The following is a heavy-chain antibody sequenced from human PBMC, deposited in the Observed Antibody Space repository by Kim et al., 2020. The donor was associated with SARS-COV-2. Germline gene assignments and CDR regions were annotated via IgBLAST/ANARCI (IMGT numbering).Heavy chain of an antibody. CDR1: GYTFTSYG. V-gene: IGHV1-18*01. CDR3: ARVHYYDSSGYYGPFDY. Sequence: ASVKVSCKASGYTFTSYGISWVRQAPGQGLEWMGWISAYNGNTNYAQKLQGRVTMTTDTSTSTAYMELRSLRSDDTAVYYCARVHYYDSSGYYGPFDYWGQGTLVTVSS. D-gene: IGHD3-22*01. J-gene: IGHJ4*02. CDR2: ISAYNGNT.